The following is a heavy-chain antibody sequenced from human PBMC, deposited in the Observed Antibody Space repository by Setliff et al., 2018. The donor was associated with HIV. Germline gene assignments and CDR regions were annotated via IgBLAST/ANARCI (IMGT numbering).Heavy chain of an antibody. CDR2: VIPSFATA. Sequence: ASVKVSCKASGGTFKNLAISWVRQAPGQGLEWMGGVIPSFATANYAQKFQGRITITADELTSTVYMDLNSLKSEDSAVYYCANPHDGGAFDVWGQGTAVTVSS. V-gene: IGHV1-69*13. CDR3: ANPHDGGAFDV. CDR1: GGTFKNLA. J-gene: IGHJ3*01. D-gene: IGHD1-1*01.